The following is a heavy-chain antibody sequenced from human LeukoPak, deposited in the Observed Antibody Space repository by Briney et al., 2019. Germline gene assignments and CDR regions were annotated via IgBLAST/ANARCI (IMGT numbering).Heavy chain of an antibody. D-gene: IGHD5-18*01. CDR1: GFTFSTYF. Sequence: PGGSLRLSCAASGFTFSTYFFNWVRQAPGKGLEWVSSISSTSTYIYYADSVKGRFTVSRDNAENSLYLQMNSLRAEDTAVYYCARDTLDTSMSHFDYWGQGTLVTVSS. CDR3: ARDTLDTSMSHFDY. V-gene: IGHV3-21*01. CDR2: ISSTSTYI. J-gene: IGHJ4*02.